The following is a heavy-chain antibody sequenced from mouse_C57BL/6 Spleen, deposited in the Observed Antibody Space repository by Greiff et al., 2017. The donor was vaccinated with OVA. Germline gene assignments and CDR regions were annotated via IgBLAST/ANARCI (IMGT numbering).Heavy chain of an antibody. CDR2: ITPSTGGT. Sequence: VQLQQSGPELVKPGASVKISCKASGYSFTGYYMNWVKQSPEKSLEWIGEITPSTGGTTYNQKFKAKATLTVDKSSSTAYMQLKSLTSEDSAVYYCARSNYYGSSWYFDVWGTGTTVTVSS. D-gene: IGHD1-1*01. CDR3: ARSNYYGSSWYFDV. V-gene: IGHV1-42*01. CDR1: GYSFTGYY. J-gene: IGHJ1*03.